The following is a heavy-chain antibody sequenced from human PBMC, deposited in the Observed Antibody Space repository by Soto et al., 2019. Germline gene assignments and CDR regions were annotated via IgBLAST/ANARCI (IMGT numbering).Heavy chain of an antibody. CDR3: AKGLTIATRFDGFDI. J-gene: IGHJ3*02. Sequence: EVQLVESGGGLVQPGRSLRLSCAASGFTFDDYAMHWVRQAPGKGLEWVSGISWNSGGIGYADSVKGRFTISRDNAKNSPYLQMNSLRAEDTALYYCAKGLTIATRFDGFDIWGQGTMVTVSS. D-gene: IGHD6-6*01. V-gene: IGHV3-9*01. CDR1: GFTFDDYA. CDR2: ISWNSGGI.